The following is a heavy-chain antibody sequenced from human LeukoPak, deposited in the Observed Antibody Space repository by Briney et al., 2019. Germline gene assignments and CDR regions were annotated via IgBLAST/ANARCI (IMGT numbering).Heavy chain of an antibody. V-gene: IGHV4-4*07. CDR3: ARDLGRYDY. Sequence: SDTLSLTCTVSGGPLSNFYWNGLPHAAGKRLECIGLIYTTGITDYNPSLKSRVTMSIDTSKNQFSLRLSSVTAAHTAVYRCARDLGRYDYWGHGTLVAVSS. J-gene: IGHJ4*01. D-gene: IGHD1-26*01. CDR1: GGPLSNFY. CDR2: IYTTGIT.